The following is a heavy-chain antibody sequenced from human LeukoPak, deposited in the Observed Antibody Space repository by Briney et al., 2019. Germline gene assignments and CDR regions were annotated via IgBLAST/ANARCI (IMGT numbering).Heavy chain of an antibody. V-gene: IGHV4-34*01. J-gene: IGHJ4*02. Sequence: SETLSLTCAVYGGSFSGYYWSWIRQPPGKGLEWIGEINHSGSTNYNPSLKSRVTISVDTSKNQFSLKLSPVTAADTAVYYCARKGYCSSTSCYTGGSIDYWGQGTLVTVSS. CDR2: INHSGST. CDR3: ARKGYCSSTSCYTGGSIDY. CDR1: GGSFSGYY. D-gene: IGHD2-2*02.